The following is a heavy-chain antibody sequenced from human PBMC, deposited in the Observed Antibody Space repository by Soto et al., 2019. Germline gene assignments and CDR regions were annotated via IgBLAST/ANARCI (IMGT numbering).Heavy chain of an antibody. CDR1: GFSLSTSGVG. CDR3: APSPYSSSSYYFDY. Sequence: QITLKESGPTLVKPTQTLTLTCTFSGFSLSTSGVGVGWIRQPPGKALEWLALIYWDDDKRDSPFLKSRLTITNDTSKNQVVLTMTNMDPVDTATYYCAPSPYSSSSYYFDYWGQGTLVTVSS. V-gene: IGHV2-5*02. CDR2: IYWDDDK. D-gene: IGHD6-6*01. J-gene: IGHJ4*02.